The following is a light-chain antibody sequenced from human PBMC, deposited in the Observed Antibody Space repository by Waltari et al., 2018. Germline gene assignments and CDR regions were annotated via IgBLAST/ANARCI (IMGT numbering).Light chain of an antibody. CDR1: QSVANF. J-gene: IGKJ4*01. Sequence: DIVLTQSPATLSLSPGERATLSCRASQSVANFLAWYQQKPGQAPRLLNYDVSNRATDIPARFSGSGFGTDFTLTISDVEPEDIAVYYCQQRNKWPLTFGGGTKVEIK. V-gene: IGKV3-11*01. CDR2: DVS. CDR3: QQRNKWPLT.